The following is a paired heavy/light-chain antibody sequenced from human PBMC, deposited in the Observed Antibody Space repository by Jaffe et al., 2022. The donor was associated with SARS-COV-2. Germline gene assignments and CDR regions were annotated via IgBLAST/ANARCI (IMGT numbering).Heavy chain of an antibody. CDR3: AKDRYCSAGSCYSDD. D-gene: IGHD2-15*01. V-gene: IGHV3-23*01. J-gene: IGHJ4*02. CDR2: IGGSGGNI. CDR1: GFTFSSFA. Sequence: EVQLLESGGDLVQPGGSLRLSCAASGFTFSSFAMSWVRQAPGKGLEWVAVIGGSGGNIYYADSVKGRFTISRDNSKDTLYLEINSLRAEDTAVYYCAKDRYCSAGSCYSDDWGQGTLVTVS.
Light chain of an antibody. V-gene: IGKV1-5*03. CDR3: QHYDFYSPRA. CDR1: HSITSR. Sequence: DIQMTQSPSTLSASVGDGVTITCRASHSITSRLAWYQQKLGRAPKLLIYKASSLSSGVPSRFSASGSGTEFTLTISSLQPDDFATYYCQHYDFYSPRAFGGGTTVEV. J-gene: IGKJ4*01. CDR2: KAS.